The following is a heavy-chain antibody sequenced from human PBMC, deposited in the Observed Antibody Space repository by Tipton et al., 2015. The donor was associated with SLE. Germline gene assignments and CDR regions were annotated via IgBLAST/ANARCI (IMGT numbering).Heavy chain of an antibody. D-gene: IGHD3-3*01. CDR3: ARQPYDESPFDY. J-gene: IGHJ4*02. Sequence: TLSLTCTVSGCSINSRYWSWIRQPPGKGLEWIGYFYGGSTSYNPALRGRVTISGDTSKNQFSLTLNSVTAADTAVYFCARQPYDESPFDYLGQGTLVAVAS. V-gene: IGHV4-59*08. CDR1: GCSINSRY. CDR2: FYGGST.